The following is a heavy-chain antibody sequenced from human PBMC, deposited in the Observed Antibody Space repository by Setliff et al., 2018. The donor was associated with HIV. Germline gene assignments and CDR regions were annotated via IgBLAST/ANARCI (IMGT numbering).Heavy chain of an antibody. CDR2: INPNSGGA. CDR1: GFTFTGYY. J-gene: IGHJ5*02. Sequence: ASVKVSCKASGFTFTGYYIHWVRQAPGQGLEWMGWINPNSGGANYAQKFQGRVTMTRDTSISTAYMELSRLRSDDTAVYYCARDLGYSSSSGWFDPWGQGTLVTVSP. D-gene: IGHD6-6*01. V-gene: IGHV1-2*02. CDR3: ARDLGYSSSSGWFDP.